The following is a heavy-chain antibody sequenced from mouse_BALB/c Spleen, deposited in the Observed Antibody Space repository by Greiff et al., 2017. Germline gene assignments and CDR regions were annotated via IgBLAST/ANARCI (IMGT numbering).Heavy chain of an antibody. Sequence: EVKLMESGGGLVQPGGSRKLSCAASGFTFSSFGMHWVRQAPEKGLEWVAYISSGSSTIYYADTVKGRFTISRDNPKNTLFLQMTSLRSEDTAMYYCARHYYGSSPFDDWGQGTTLTVSS. CDR2: ISSGSSTI. J-gene: IGHJ2*01. D-gene: IGHD1-1*01. V-gene: IGHV5-17*02. CDR1: GFTFSSFG. CDR3: ARHYYGSSPFDD.